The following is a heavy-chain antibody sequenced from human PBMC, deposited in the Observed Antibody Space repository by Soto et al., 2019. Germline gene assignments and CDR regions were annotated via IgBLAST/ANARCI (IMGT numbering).Heavy chain of an antibody. V-gene: IGHV4-34*01. CDR1: GGSFSGYY. J-gene: IGHJ4*02. Sequence: SETLSLTCAVYGGSFSGYYWSWIRQPPGKGLEWIGEINHSGSTNYNPSLKSRVTISVDTSKNQFSLKLGSVTAADTAVYYCARRGYCSGGSCSKLDYWGQGTLVTVSS. CDR2: INHSGST. D-gene: IGHD2-15*01. CDR3: ARRGYCSGGSCSKLDY.